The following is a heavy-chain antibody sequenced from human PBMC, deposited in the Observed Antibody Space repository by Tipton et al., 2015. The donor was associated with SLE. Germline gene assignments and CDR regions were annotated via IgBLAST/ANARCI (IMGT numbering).Heavy chain of an antibody. D-gene: IGHD3-16*01. CDR1: GGSISSYY. J-gene: IGHJ6*02. V-gene: IGHV4-59*01. CDR3: ARVQEGGYYFYGMDV. Sequence: LRLSCTVSGGSISSYYWAWIRQPPGTGLEWIGYNYYNGDTNSNASLKSRVTISVDTPKNQVSLKLSSVTAADTAVYYCARVQEGGYYFYGMDVWGQGTTVTVSS. CDR2: NYYNGDT.